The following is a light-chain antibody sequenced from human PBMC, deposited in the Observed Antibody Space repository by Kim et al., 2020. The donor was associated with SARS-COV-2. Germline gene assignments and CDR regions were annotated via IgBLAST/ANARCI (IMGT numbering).Light chain of an antibody. V-gene: IGKV3-11*01. CDR1: QSVSRY. CDR3: QHRSNSPNT. CDR2: DAS. Sequence: EIVLTQSPAPLSLSPGERATLSCRASQSVSRYLVWYQQRQGQAPSLLIYDASNSATIIPTRFGGRWSGTDFTPTSSSLDPEDFAVYYYQHRSNSPNTFGQGTKLEI. J-gene: IGKJ2*01.